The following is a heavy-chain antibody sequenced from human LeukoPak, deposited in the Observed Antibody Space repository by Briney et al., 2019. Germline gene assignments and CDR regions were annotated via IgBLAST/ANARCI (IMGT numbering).Heavy chain of an antibody. V-gene: IGHV3-23*01. Sequence: GGSLRLSCAASGFTFSSYATSWVRQAPGKGLEWVSGISRSGGSTYYADSVKGRFTISRDNSKNTLNLQMSSLRGEDTAVYYCAKDYTYYDSPHALDMWGQGTMVTVSS. D-gene: IGHD3-22*01. CDR3: AKDYTYYDSPHALDM. J-gene: IGHJ3*02. CDR1: GFTFSSYA. CDR2: ISRSGGST.